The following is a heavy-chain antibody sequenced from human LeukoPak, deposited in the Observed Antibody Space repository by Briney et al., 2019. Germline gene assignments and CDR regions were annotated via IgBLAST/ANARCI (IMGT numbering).Heavy chain of an antibody. Sequence: GASVKVSCKASGYTCTGYYMHWVRQAPGQGLEWMGWINPNSGGTNYAQKFQGRVTMTRDTSISTAYMELSRLRSDDTAVYYCARAISSGWFAEYFQHWGQGTLVTVSS. CDR3: ARAISSGWFAEYFQH. CDR1: GYTCTGYY. D-gene: IGHD6-19*01. CDR2: INPNSGGT. V-gene: IGHV1-2*02. J-gene: IGHJ1*01.